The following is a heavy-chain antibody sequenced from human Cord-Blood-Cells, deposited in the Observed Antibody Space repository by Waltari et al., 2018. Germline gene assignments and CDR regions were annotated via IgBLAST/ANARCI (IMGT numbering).Heavy chain of an antibody. J-gene: IGHJ4*02. CDR3: ARYSSSWY. Sequence: QLQLQESGPGLVKPSETLSLTCTVSGGSISSSSYYWGWIRQPPGKGLVWIGSIYYSGSTYYNPSLKSRVTISVDTSKNQFSLKLSSVTAADTAVYYCARYSSSWYWGQGTLVTVSS. V-gene: IGHV4-39*01. D-gene: IGHD6-13*01. CDR2: IYYSGST. CDR1: GGSISSSSYY.